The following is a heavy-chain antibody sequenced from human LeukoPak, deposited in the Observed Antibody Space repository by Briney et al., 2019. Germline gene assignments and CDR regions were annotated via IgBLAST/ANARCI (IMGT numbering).Heavy chain of an antibody. CDR1: GFPFSNHA. J-gene: IGHJ5*02. D-gene: IGHD6-19*01. V-gene: IGHV3-23*01. CDR2: MIGSGSST. CDR3: AKSHSSGWYFWFDP. Sequence: QSGGSLRLSCAASGFPFSNHAMSWVRQAPGKGLEWVSAMIGSGSSTYYADSVKGRFTISRDNARNSLYLQMNSLRAEDTAVYYCAKSHSSGWYFWFDPWGQGTLVTVSS.